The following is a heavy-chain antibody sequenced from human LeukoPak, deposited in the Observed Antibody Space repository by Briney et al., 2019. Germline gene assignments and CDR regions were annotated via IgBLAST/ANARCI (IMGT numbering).Heavy chain of an antibody. J-gene: IGHJ5*02. CDR1: GFTVSSNF. D-gene: IGHD1-26*01. CDR2: IYSGGDT. Sequence: PGGSLRLSCAASGFTVSSNFMTWVRQAPGKGLEWVSVIYSGGDTKYADSVKGRFTISRDNSKNTLYLQMNSLRAEDTAVYYCARATNWFDPWGQGTLVTVSS. V-gene: IGHV3-66*01. CDR3: ARATNWFDP.